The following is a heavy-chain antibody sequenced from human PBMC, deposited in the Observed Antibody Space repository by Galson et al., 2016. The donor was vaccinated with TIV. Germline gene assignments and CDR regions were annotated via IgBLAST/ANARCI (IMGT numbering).Heavy chain of an antibody. V-gene: IGHV1-2*02. D-gene: IGHD4-17*01. CDR2: IDPRSVAT. CDR1: GDTFTGYY. Sequence: SVKVSCKASGDTFTGYYVHWVRQAPGQGLEWMGWIDPRSVATNYAQKFQGRVTKTRDTSISTAHMELTRLTPDDTAVYYCARARYGDYFDYWGQGTLVTVSS. CDR3: ARARYGDYFDY. J-gene: IGHJ4*02.